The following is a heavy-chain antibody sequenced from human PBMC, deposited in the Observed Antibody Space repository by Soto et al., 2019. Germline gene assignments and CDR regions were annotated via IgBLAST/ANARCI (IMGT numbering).Heavy chain of an antibody. D-gene: IGHD2-15*01. Sequence: QVQLVESGGGVVQPGRSLRLSCAASGFTFSSYGMHWVRQAPGKGLEWVAVIWYDGSNKYYADSVKGRFTISRDNSKNTLYLQMNSLRAEDTAVYYCARDTIEAAPLDYWGQGTLVTVSS. J-gene: IGHJ4*02. V-gene: IGHV3-33*01. CDR2: IWYDGSNK. CDR1: GFTFSSYG. CDR3: ARDTIEAAPLDY.